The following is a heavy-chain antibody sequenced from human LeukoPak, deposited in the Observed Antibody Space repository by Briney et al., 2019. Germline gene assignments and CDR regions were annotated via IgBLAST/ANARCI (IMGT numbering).Heavy chain of an antibody. CDR1: GFTFDDYA. J-gene: IGHJ4*02. Sequence: GGSLRLSCAASGFTFDDYAMHWVRQAPGKGLEWVSGISWNSGSIGYADSVKGRFTISRDNSKNTLYLQMNSLRAEDTAVYYCAKDRIAIRRYFDYWGQGTLVTVSS. CDR2: ISWNSGSI. V-gene: IGHV3-9*01. D-gene: IGHD6-13*01. CDR3: AKDRIAIRRYFDY.